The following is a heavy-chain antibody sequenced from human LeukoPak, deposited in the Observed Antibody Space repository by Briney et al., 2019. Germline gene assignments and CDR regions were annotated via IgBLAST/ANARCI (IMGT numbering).Heavy chain of an antibody. J-gene: IGHJ4*02. D-gene: IGHD6-6*01. CDR3: ARGQYSSSGNFDY. Sequence: SETLSLTCAVYGGSFRGYYWSWIRQPPGKGLEWIGEINHSGSTNYNPSLKSRVTISVDTSKNQFSLKLSSVTAADTAVYYCARGQYSSSGNFDYWGQGTLVTVSS. V-gene: IGHV4-34*01. CDR2: INHSGST. CDR1: GGSFRGYY.